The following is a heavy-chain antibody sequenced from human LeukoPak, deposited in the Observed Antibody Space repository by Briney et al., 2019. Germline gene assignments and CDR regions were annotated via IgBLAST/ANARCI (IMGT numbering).Heavy chain of an antibody. D-gene: IGHD2-2*01. CDR2: INHSGST. V-gene: IGHV4-34*09. CDR1: GGSFSGYY. Sequence: SETLSLTCAVYGGSFSGYYRSWIRQPPGKGLEWIGEINHSGSTNYNPSLKSRVTISVDVSKNQFSLKLSSVTAADTAVYYCARGLATAQGEAAMPLWGQGTLVTVSS. CDR3: ARGLATAQGEAAMPL. J-gene: IGHJ4*02.